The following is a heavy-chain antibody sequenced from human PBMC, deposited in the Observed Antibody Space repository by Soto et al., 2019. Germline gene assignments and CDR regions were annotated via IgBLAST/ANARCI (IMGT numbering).Heavy chain of an antibody. D-gene: IGHD3-3*01. CDR2: ISSSSSTI. V-gene: IGHV3-48*02. J-gene: IGHJ6*02. Sequence: GGSLRLSCAASGFTFSSYSMNWVRQAPGKGLEWVSYISSSSSTIYYADSVKGRFTISGDNAKNSLYLQMNSLRDEDTAVYYCARDLGITIFGVVPHSHGMDVWGQGTTVTVSS. CDR3: ARDLGITIFGVVPHSHGMDV. CDR1: GFTFSSYS.